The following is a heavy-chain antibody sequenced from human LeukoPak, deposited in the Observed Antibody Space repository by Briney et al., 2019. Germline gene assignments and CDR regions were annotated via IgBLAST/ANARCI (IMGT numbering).Heavy chain of an antibody. D-gene: IGHD6-13*01. CDR1: GYTFTTYS. Sequence: ASVKVSCKASGYTFTTYSFSWVRQAPGQGLEWMGWISAYNGNTNYAQKLQGRVTMTTDTSTSTAYMELRSLRSDDTAVYYCAVSSSSWNNWFDPWGQGTLVTVSS. V-gene: IGHV1-18*01. J-gene: IGHJ5*02. CDR2: ISAYNGNT. CDR3: AVSSSSWNNWFDP.